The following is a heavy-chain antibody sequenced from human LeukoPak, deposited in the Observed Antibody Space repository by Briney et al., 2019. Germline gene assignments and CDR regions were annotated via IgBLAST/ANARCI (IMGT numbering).Heavy chain of an antibody. CDR3: AKFAGSGYYYDY. D-gene: IGHD3-22*01. J-gene: IGHJ4*02. V-gene: IGHV3-66*01. CDR2: IYSGGST. CDR1: GFTVSSNY. Sequence: QSGGSLRLSCAASGFTVSSNYMSWVRQAPGKGLEWVSVIYSGGSTYYADSMKGRFTISRDNSKNTLYLQMNSLRAEDTAVYYCAKFAGSGYYYDYWGQGTLVTVSS.